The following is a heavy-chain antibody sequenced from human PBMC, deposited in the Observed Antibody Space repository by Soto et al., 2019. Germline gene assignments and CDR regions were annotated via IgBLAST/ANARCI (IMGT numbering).Heavy chain of an antibody. J-gene: IGHJ5*02. CDR3: AREGYYGSGTNWFDP. CDR2: IIPIFGTA. V-gene: IGHV1-69*13. Sequence: SVKVSCKASGGTFSIYAISWVLQSPLQGLEWMGGIIPIFGTANYAQKFQGRVTITADESTSTAYMELSSLRSEDTAVYYCAREGYYGSGTNWFDPWGQGTLVTVSS. CDR1: GGTFSIYA. D-gene: IGHD3-10*01.